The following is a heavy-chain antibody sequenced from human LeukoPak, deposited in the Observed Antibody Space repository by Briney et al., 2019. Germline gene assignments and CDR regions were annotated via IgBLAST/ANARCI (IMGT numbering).Heavy chain of an antibody. CDR3: ARDGGYNRGWYGNNWFDP. CDR2: ISYSGST. CDR1: GVSISSYY. Sequence: SETLCLTCTVSGVSISSYYWSWIRQPPGKGLEWIAYISYSGSTNYNPSLKSRFTISIDNSKNQFSLQLNTVTAADTAVYYCARDGGYNRGWYGNNWFDPWGQGTLVTVSS. V-gene: IGHV4-59*01. D-gene: IGHD6-19*01. J-gene: IGHJ5*02.